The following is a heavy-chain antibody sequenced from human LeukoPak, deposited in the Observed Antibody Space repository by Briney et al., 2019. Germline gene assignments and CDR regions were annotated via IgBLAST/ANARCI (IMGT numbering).Heavy chain of an antibody. CDR2: ISYDGSNK. J-gene: IGHJ4*02. Sequence: PGGSLRLSCAASGFTFSSYAMPWVRQAPGKGLEWVAVISYDGSNKYYADSVKGRFTISRDNSKNTLYLQMNSLRAEDTAVYYGARDLYGSGSYYSPSGYWDQGTLVTVSS. D-gene: IGHD3-10*01. CDR3: ARDLYGSGSYYSPSGY. V-gene: IGHV3-30-3*01. CDR1: GFTFSSYA.